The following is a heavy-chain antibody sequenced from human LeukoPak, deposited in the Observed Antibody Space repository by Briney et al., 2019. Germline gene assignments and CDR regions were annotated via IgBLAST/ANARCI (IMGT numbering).Heavy chain of an antibody. CDR1: GGSFSGYY. D-gene: IGHD3-22*01. CDR3: ARHRRVLYYYDSSGYPLDDY. Sequence: SETLSLTCAVYGGSFSGYYWSWIRQPPGKGLEWIGEINHSGSTNYNPSLKSRVTISVDTSKNQFSLKLSSVTAADTAVYYCARHRRVLYYYDSSGYPLDDYWGQGTLVTVSS. J-gene: IGHJ4*02. CDR2: INHSGST. V-gene: IGHV4-34*01.